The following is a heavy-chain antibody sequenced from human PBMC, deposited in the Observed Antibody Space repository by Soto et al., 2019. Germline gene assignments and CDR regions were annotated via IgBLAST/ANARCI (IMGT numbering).Heavy chain of an antibody. CDR1: GFTFSSYA. CDR3: ARAYEGDYFDY. D-gene: IGHD3-16*01. Sequence: GGSLRLSCAASGFTFSSYAMHWVRQAPGKGLEWVAVISYDGSNKCYADSVKGRFTISRDNSKNTLYLQMNSLRAEDTAVYYCARAYEGDYFDYWGQGTLVTVSS. CDR2: ISYDGSNK. J-gene: IGHJ4*02. V-gene: IGHV3-30-3*01.